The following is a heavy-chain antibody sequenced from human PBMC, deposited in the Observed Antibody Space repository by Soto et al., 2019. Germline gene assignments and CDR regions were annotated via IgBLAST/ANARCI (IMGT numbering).Heavy chain of an antibody. Sequence: GAPVKVSCKASGYTFTSYGISWVRQAPGQGLEWMGWISAYNGNTNYAQKLQGRVTMTTDTSTSTAYMELRSLRSDDTAVYYCEREYYYGSAGAYWGQGTLVTVS. CDR2: ISAYNGNT. CDR1: GYTFTSYG. V-gene: IGHV1-18*01. J-gene: IGHJ4*02. CDR3: EREYYYGSAGAY. D-gene: IGHD3-10*01.